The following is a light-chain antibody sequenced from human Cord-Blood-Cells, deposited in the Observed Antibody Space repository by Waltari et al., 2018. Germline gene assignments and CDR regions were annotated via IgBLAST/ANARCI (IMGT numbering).Light chain of an antibody. J-gene: IGKJ1*01. V-gene: IGKV4-1*01. CDR2: WAS. Sequence: DIVMTQSPDSLAVSLGERATINCKSRQSVLYSSNNKNYLAWYQQKPGQPPKLLIYWASTRESGVPDRFSGSGSGTDFTLTISSLQAEDVAVYYCQQYYSTFWTFGQGTKVEIK. CDR1: QSVLYSSNNKNY. CDR3: QQYYSTFWT.